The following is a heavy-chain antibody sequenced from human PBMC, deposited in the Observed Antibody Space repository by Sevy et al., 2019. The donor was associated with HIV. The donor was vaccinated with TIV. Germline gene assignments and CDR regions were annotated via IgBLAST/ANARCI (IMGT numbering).Heavy chain of an antibody. CDR2: IWYDGSKK. CDR1: GFSFSDFG. CDR3: ATTASIVPTGNPLDS. Sequence: GGSLRLSCAASGFSFSDFGMHWVRLAPGKGLEWLTLIWYDGSKKYYADSVKGRFTISRDNSRNTLYLQMNSLRAEDTAIYYCATTASIVPTGNPLDSWGQGTLVTVSS. V-gene: IGHV3-30*02. D-gene: IGHD1-1*01. J-gene: IGHJ4*02.